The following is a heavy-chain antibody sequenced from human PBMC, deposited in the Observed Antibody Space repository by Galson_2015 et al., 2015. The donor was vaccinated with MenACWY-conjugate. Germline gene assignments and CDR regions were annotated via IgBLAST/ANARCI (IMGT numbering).Heavy chain of an antibody. CDR2: VNRDGTGT. J-gene: IGHJ5*02. CDR3: TKAAARYSTSSAFNWFDP. D-gene: IGHD6-6*01. V-gene: IGHV3-74*01. Sequence: SLRLSCAASGFTFSNYWMHWVRQAPGKGLEWVPRVNRDGTGTTYADSVKGRFTISRDNAKNTLYLQMNSLRAEDTAIYYCTKAAARYSTSSAFNWFDPWGQGALVTVSS. CDR1: GFTFSNYW.